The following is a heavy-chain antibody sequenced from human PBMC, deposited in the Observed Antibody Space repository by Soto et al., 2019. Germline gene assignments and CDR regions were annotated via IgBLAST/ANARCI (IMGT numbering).Heavy chain of an antibody. J-gene: IGHJ4*02. D-gene: IGHD2-15*01. CDR1: GFTFSSYG. Sequence: QVQLVESGGGVVQPGRSLRLSCAASGFTFSSYGMHWVRQAPGKGLEWVAVIWYDGSNKYYADSVKGRFTISRDNSKNELYXQMNSLRAEDTAVYYCARDGYCSGGSCYSVPVFDYWGQGTLVTVSS. V-gene: IGHV3-33*01. CDR2: IWYDGSNK. CDR3: ARDGYCSGGSCYSVPVFDY.